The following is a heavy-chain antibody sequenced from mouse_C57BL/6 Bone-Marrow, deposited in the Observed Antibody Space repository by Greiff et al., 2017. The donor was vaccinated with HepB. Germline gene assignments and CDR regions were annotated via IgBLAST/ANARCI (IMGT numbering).Heavy chain of an antibody. J-gene: IGHJ2*01. Sequence: VQLQQPGAELVRPGSSVKLSCKASGYTFTSYWMDWVKQRPGQGLEWIGNIYPSDSETHYNQKFKDKATLTVDKSSSTAYMQLSSLTSEDSAVYYCASYYYGSSYHFDYWGQGTTLTVSS. CDR3: ASYYYGSSYHFDY. V-gene: IGHV1-61*01. D-gene: IGHD1-1*01. CDR1: GYTFTSYW. CDR2: IYPSDSET.